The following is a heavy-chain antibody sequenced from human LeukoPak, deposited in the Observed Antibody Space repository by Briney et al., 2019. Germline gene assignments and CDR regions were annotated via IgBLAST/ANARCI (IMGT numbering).Heavy chain of an antibody. CDR1: GGSISSGGYY. CDR3: ARETYYDFWSGYYTFDY. V-gene: IGHV4-31*03. J-gene: IGHJ4*02. Sequence: SETPSLTCTVSGGSISSGGYYWSWIRQHPGKGLEWIGYIYYSGSTYYNPSLKSRVTISVDTSKNQFSLKLSSVTAADTAVYYCARETYYDFWSGYYTFDYWGQGTLVTVSS. D-gene: IGHD3-3*01. CDR2: IYYSGST.